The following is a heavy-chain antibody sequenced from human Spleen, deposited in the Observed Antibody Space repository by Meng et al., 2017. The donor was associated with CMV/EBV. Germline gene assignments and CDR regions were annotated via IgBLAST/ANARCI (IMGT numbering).Heavy chain of an antibody. J-gene: IGHJ4*02. Sequence: GESLKISCAASGFSFDDYGMTWVRQGPGKGLEWVSGISWNGGSTSYADSVKGRFTISRDNAKNSLYLQMNSLRPEDTALYYCARRKAGFDYWGQGTRVTVSS. V-gene: IGHV3-20*04. CDR2: ISWNGGST. CDR3: ARRKAGFDY. CDR1: GFSFDDYG.